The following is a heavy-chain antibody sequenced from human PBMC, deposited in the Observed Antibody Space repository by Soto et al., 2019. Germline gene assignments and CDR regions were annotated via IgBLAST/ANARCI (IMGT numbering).Heavy chain of an antibody. D-gene: IGHD6-6*01. J-gene: IGHJ6*02. CDR3: ARGHSSSSSEYYYYYGMDV. Sequence: ASVKVSCKASGYTFTGYYMHWVRQAPGQGLEWMGWINPNSGGTNYEQKFQGWVTMTRDTSISTAYMELSRLRSDDTAVYYCARGHSSSSSEYYYYYGMDVWG. CDR1: GYTFTGYY. V-gene: IGHV1-2*04. CDR2: INPNSGGT.